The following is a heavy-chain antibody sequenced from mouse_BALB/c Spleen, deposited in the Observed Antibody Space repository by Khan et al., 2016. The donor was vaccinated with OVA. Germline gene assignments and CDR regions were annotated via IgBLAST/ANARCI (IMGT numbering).Heavy chain of an antibody. CDR1: GYSITSDYA. J-gene: IGHJ2*01. CDR3: ARLGTISTVVATDFDS. Sequence: EVKLLESGPGLVKPSQSLSLTCTVTGYSITSDYAWNWIRQFPGNKLEWMGYIKYSGSTSYNPSLKSRISITRNTSQNQFFLQLSSVTTEDTATYYCARLGTISTVVATDFDSWGQGTTLTVSS. D-gene: IGHD1-1*01. CDR2: IKYSGST. V-gene: IGHV3-2*02.